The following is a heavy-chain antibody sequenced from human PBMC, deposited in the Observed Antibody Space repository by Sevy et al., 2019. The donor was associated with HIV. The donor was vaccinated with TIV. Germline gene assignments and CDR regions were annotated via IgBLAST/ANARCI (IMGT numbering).Heavy chain of an antibody. CDR2: IKQDGSEK. CDR3: AREGYYDYIWGSYRYFNDY. J-gene: IGHJ4*02. V-gene: IGHV3-7*03. CDR1: GFTFSNYW. Sequence: GGSLRLSCAASGFTFSNYWMTWVRQAPGKGLEWVAHIKQDGSEKHYVDSVKGRFTISRDNSKNSVYLQMNSLRAEDTAVYVWAREGYYDYIWGSYRYFNDYWGQGTLVTVSS. D-gene: IGHD3-16*02.